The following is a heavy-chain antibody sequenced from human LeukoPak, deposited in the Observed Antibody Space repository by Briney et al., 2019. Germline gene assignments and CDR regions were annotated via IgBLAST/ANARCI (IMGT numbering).Heavy chain of an antibody. Sequence: ASVKVSCKASGYTVTGYYMHWVRQAPGQGLEWMGWINPNSGGTNYAQKFQGRVTMTRDTSIITAYMELSRLRSDDTDVYYCETGRRINMIVVVNQDEDFDYWGQGTLVTVSS. CDR1: GYTVTGYY. J-gene: IGHJ4*02. V-gene: IGHV1-2*02. CDR3: ETGRRINMIVVVNQDEDFDY. CDR2: INPNSGGT. D-gene: IGHD3-22*01.